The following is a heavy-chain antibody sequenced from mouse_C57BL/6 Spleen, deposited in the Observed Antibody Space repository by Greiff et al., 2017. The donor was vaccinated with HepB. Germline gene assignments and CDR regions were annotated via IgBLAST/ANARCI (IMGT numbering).Heavy chain of an antibody. CDR2: IHPNIGST. D-gene: IGHD1-1*01. V-gene: IGHV1-64*01. Sequence: AQLLQPGADLVKPGASVKLSCKASCYTFFSYCILWVKQRPEQGLEWLGMIHPNIGSTNYNEKFKSKATLTVHKSSSTAYMQLSSLTSEDSAVYFCARFRYYVSSPWFAYWGQGTLVTVSA. J-gene: IGHJ3*01. CDR1: CYTFFSYC. CDR3: ARFRYYVSSPWFAY.